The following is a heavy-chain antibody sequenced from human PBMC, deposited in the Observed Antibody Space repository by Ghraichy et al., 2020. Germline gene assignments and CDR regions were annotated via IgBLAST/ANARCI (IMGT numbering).Heavy chain of an antibody. V-gene: IGHV3-30-3*01. CDR3: ARGPNIVLEMYARLPYNWVGR. Sequence: GGSLRLSCAASGFSFSSSTMHWVRQAPGKGLEWVAAISDDGSNTYYADSVRGRFTISRDTSKKTLYLEMNSLRAEDTAVYYCARGPNIVLEMYARLPYNWVGRGGQGTLVTVSS. D-gene: IGHD2-8*01. CDR2: ISDDGSNT. J-gene: IGHJ5*02. CDR1: GFSFSSST.